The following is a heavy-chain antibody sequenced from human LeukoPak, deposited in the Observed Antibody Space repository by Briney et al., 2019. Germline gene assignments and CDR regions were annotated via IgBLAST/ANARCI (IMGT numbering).Heavy chain of an antibody. J-gene: IGHJ2*01. CDR2: IYYSGRT. Sequence: PSETLSLTCTVSGGSISSGGYYWSWIRQHPGKGLEWIGYIYYSGRTYYNPSLKSRFTISVATSKNQFSLKLSSVTAADTAVYYCARDLQYDILTGYYQPHWYFDLWGRGTLVTVSS. V-gene: IGHV4-31*03. CDR3: ARDLQYDILTGYYQPHWYFDL. D-gene: IGHD3-9*01. CDR1: GGSISSGGYY.